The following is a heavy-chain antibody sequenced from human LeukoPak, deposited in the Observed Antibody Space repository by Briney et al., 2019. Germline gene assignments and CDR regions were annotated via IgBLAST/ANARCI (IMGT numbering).Heavy chain of an antibody. CDR2: ISGSGGST. D-gene: IGHD3-9*01. J-gene: IGHJ4*02. Sequence: PGGSLRLSCAASGFTFSSYAMSWVRQAPGKGLEWVSAISGSGGSTYYADSVKGRFTISRDNSKNTLYLQMNSLRAEDTAVYYCAKCPRYFGWLPPPSFDYWGQGTLVTVSS. CDR1: GFTFSSYA. CDR3: AKCPRYFGWLPPPSFDY. V-gene: IGHV3-23*01.